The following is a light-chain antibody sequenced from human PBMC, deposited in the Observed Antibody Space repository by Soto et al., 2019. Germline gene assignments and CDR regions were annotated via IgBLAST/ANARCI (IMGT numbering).Light chain of an antibody. CDR3: QQANSFPLH. CDR1: QGIGSW. Sequence: DIQMTQSPSSVSASVGDRVTITCRASQGIGSWLAWYQQKPGQAPRLLIYAASSLQSGVPSRFSGSGSVTDFTLTISSLQPEDFATYYCQQANSFPLHFGQGTKVEIK. CDR2: AAS. V-gene: IGKV1-12*01. J-gene: IGKJ2*01.